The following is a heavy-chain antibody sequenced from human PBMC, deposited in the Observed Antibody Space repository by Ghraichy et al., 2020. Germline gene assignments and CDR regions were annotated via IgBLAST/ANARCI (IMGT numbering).Heavy chain of an antibody. Sequence: ASVKVSCKASGYTFTSYYMHWVRQAPGQGLEWMGIINPSGGSTSYAQKFQGRVTMTRDTSTSTVYMELSSLRSEDTAVYYCARELRGSYYQVGNWFDPWGQGTLVTVSS. CDR3: ARELRGSYYQVGNWFDP. V-gene: IGHV1-46*03. J-gene: IGHJ5*02. CDR2: INPSGGST. CDR1: GYTFTSYY. D-gene: IGHD1-26*01.